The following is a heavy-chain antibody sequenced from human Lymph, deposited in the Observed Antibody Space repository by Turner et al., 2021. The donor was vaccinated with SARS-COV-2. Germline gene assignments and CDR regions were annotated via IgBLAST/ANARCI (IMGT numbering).Heavy chain of an antibody. CDR2: ISYDGSNR. CDR3: ARDFPPQDGYNPAGGFDI. CDR1: DFNFSSYG. V-gene: IGHV3-30-3*01. D-gene: IGHD5-12*01. Sequence: QVQLVESGGGVVQPGRSLGPSCAASDFNFSSYGMHWVRQAPGKGLEWVAVISYDGSNRHYADSVKGRFTISRDNSKNTLYLQMNSLRAEDTAVYYCARDFPPQDGYNPAGGFDIWGQGTMVTVSS. J-gene: IGHJ3*02.